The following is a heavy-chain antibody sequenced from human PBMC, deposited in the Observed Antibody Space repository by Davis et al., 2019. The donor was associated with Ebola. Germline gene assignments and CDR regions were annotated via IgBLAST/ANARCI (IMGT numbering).Heavy chain of an antibody. J-gene: IGHJ4*02. CDR3: ARLGQYCSSTSCYPSGFDY. CDR1: GYRFTSYW. Sequence: PGGSLRLSCQGSGYRFTSYWIGWVRQLPGKGLEWMGIIYPGDSDTRYSPSFQGQVTISADKSSSTAYLQWSSLKASDTAMYYCARLGQYCSSTSCYPSGFDYWGQGTLVTVSS. V-gene: IGHV5-51*01. CDR2: IYPGDSDT. D-gene: IGHD2-2*01.